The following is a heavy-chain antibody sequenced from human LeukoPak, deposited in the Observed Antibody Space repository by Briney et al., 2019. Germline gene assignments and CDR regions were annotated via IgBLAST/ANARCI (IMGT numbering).Heavy chain of an antibody. Sequence: GGSLRLSCAASGFTFSSYAMSWVRQAPGKGLEWVSAISGSGGSTYYADSVKGRFTISRDTSKNTLYLQMNSLRAEDTAVYYCAKAGSKSGAFDIWGQGTMVTVSS. CDR1: GFTFSSYA. CDR3: AKAGSKSGAFDI. J-gene: IGHJ3*02. V-gene: IGHV3-23*01. CDR2: ISGSGGST.